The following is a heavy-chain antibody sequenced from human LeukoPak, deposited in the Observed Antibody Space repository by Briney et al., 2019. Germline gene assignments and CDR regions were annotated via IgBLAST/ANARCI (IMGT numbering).Heavy chain of an antibody. CDR1: GGSISSYY. Sequence: SETLSLTCTVSGGSISSYYWSWIRQPPGKGLEWIGYIYYSGSTNYNPSLKSRVTISVDTSKNQFSLKLSSVTAADTAVYYCARSYYDFWSGYYGDNWFDPWGQGTLVTVSS. CDR2: IYYSGST. V-gene: IGHV4-59*08. CDR3: ARSYYDFWSGYYGDNWFDP. D-gene: IGHD3-3*01. J-gene: IGHJ5*02.